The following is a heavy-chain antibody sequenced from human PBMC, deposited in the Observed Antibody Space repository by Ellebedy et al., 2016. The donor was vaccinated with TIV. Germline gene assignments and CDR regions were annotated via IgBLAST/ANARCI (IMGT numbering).Heavy chain of an antibody. CDR1: GFTFSSYA. CDR2: ISGNGGST. CDR3: AREEVMRGVPHFTS. V-gene: IGHV3-23*01. Sequence: GESLKISXAASGFTFSSYAMSWVRQAPGKGLEWVSAISGNGGSTYYADSVKGRFTISRDHSKNTLYLKMNSLRAEDTAVYYCAREEVMRGVPHFTSWGQGTLVTVSS. J-gene: IGHJ4*02. D-gene: IGHD3-10*01.